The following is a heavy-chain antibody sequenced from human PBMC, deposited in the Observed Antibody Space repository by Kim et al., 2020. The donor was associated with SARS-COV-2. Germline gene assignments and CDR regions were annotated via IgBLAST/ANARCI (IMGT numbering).Heavy chain of an antibody. CDR1: GFTFSSYW. V-gene: IGHV3-7*05. Sequence: GGSLRLSCAASGFTFSSYWMSWVRQAPGKGLEWVANIKQDGSEKYYVDSVKGRFTISRDNAKNSLYLQMNSLRAEDTAVYYCARIGYGDYSSTYYYGMDVWGQGTTVTVSS. J-gene: IGHJ6*02. CDR2: IKQDGSEK. D-gene: IGHD4-17*01. CDR3: ARIGYGDYSSTYYYGMDV.